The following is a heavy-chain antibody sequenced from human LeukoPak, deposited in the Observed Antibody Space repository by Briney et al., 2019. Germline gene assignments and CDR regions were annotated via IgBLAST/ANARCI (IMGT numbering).Heavy chain of an antibody. D-gene: IGHD6-6*01. Sequence: GGSLRLSCAASGFTFITYAMHWVRQAPGKGLEWVADISYDGSNKYYADSVKGRFTISRDNSRNPLYLQMNSLRPEDTAVYYCARDVCSSPACVNFDYWGQGSLVTVSS. CDR2: ISYDGSNK. J-gene: IGHJ4*02. CDR3: ARDVCSSPACVNFDY. CDR1: GFTFITYA. V-gene: IGHV3-30*04.